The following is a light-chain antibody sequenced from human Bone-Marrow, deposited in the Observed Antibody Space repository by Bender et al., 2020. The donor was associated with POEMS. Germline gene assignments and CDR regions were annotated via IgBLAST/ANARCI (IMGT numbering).Light chain of an antibody. Sequence: QSALTQPASVSGSPGQSIAFSCAGTSSDIGSNNFVSWYQQHPGKAPKLLVYDVSDRPSGVSNRFSGSKSGNTASLTISGLQAEDDAVYYCSSYSTRGALWVFGGGTKVTVL. CDR3: SSYSTRGALWV. CDR1: SSDIGSNNF. V-gene: IGLV2-14*01. CDR2: DVS. J-gene: IGLJ3*02.